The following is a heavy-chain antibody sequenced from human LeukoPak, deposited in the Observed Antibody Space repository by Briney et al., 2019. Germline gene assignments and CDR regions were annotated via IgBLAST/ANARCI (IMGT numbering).Heavy chain of an antibody. CDR1: GGSLSGYY. V-gene: IGHV4-34*01. CDR2: INHSGST. J-gene: IGHJ4*02. CDR3: ARDGSCSGGSCYSEFDY. D-gene: IGHD2-15*01. Sequence: PSETLSLTCAVYGGSLSGYYWSWIRQPPGKGLEWIGEINHSGSTNYNPSLKSRVTISVDKSKNQFSLKLSSVTAADTAVYYCARDGSCSGGSCYSEFDYWGQGTLVTVSS.